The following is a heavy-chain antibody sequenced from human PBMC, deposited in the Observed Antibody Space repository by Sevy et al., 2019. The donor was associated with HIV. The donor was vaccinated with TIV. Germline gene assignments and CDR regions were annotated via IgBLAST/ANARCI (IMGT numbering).Heavy chain of an antibody. CDR3: ARVRDDNGWYFDF. Sequence: GGSLRLSCAVSGLTFNNYAMTWVRQAPGQGLEWVSVISGSGDRTDYADFVKGRFTISRDNSKNTLFLQMKSLRAEDTAVYFCARVRDDNGWYFDFWGRGTLVTVSS. CDR1: GLTFNNYA. CDR2: ISGSGDRT. D-gene: IGHD1-1*01. V-gene: IGHV3-23*01. J-gene: IGHJ2*01.